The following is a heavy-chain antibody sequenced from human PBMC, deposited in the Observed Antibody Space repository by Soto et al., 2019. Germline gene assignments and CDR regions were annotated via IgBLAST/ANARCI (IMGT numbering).Heavy chain of an antibody. V-gene: IGHV3-23*01. J-gene: IGHJ4*02. CDR2: ISGSGGST. CDR3: AKVRPSSIAARAPFDY. D-gene: IGHD6-6*01. CDR1: GFTFSSYA. Sequence: PGGSLRLSCAASGFTFSSYAMSWVRQAPGKGLEWVSAISGSGGSTYYADSVKGRFTISRDNSKNTLYLQMNSLRAEDTAVYYCAKVRPSSIAARAPFDYWGQGTLVTVSS.